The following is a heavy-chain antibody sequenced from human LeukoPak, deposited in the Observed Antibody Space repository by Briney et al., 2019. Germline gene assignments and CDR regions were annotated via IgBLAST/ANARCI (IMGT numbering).Heavy chain of an antibody. CDR3: ARFWNWNYFDY. J-gene: IGHJ4*02. V-gene: IGHV4-31*11. Sequence: SETLSLTCAVSGGSISSGGYYWSWIRQHPGKGLEWIGYIYYSGSTYYNPSLKSRVTISVDTSKNQFSLKLSSVTAADTAVYYCARFWNWNYFDYWGQGTLVTVSS. D-gene: IGHD1-7*01. CDR1: GGSISSGGYY. CDR2: IYYSGST.